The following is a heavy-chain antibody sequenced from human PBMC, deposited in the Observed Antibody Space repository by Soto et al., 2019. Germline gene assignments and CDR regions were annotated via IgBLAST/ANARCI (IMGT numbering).Heavy chain of an antibody. CDR1: GYTFTIYY. V-gene: IGHV1-46*01. D-gene: IGHD3-16*01. CDR2: INTSGGSP. Sequence: ASVKVSCKAFGYTFTIYYIHWVRQAPGQGLEWMGVINTSGGSPTYAQKFQDRVTMTRDTSTSTVYMELSSLRSEDTAVYYCAGGGRRSDDYYYYGMDVWGQGTTVTVSS. J-gene: IGHJ6*02. CDR3: AGGGRRSDDYYYYGMDV.